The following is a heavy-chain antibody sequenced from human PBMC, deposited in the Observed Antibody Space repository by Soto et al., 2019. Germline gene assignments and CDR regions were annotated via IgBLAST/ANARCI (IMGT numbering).Heavy chain of an antibody. D-gene: IGHD3-10*01. Sequence: LGESLKSSCQGSGYSFANYWIAWVRQMPGKGLEWVGVIYPGDSDTRYSPSFRGQVTISADKSISHVYLQWSSLKASDTAMYYCARNRLRQYYYGMDVWGQGTTVTVSS. CDR2: IYPGDSDT. J-gene: IGHJ6*02. V-gene: IGHV5-51*01. CDR1: GYSFANYW. CDR3: ARNRLRQYYYGMDV.